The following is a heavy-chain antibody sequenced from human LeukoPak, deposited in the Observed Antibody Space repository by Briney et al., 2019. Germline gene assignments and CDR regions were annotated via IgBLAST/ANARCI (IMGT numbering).Heavy chain of an antibody. CDR1: GYTFTGYY. D-gene: IGHD1-1*01. Sequence: ASVKVSCKASGYTFTGYYMHWVRQAPGQGLEWMGWINPNSGGTNYAQKFQGRVTMTRGTSISTAYMELSRLRSDDTAVYYCARDRTGTVPGSYWGQGTLVTVSS. V-gene: IGHV1-2*02. CDR2: INPNSGGT. CDR3: ARDRTGTVPGSY. J-gene: IGHJ4*02.